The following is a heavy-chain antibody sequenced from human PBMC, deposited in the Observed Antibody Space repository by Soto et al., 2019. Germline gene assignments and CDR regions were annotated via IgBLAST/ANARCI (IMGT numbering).Heavy chain of an antibody. D-gene: IGHD2-2*01. CDR2: IYYSGST. V-gene: IGHV4-39*01. Sequence: QLQLQESGPGLVKPSETLSLTCTVSGGSISSSSYYWGWIRQPPGKGLEWIGSIYYSGSTYYNPSLKSRVTISADTSKNQFSLKLSSVTGGDTAVYYCASSSTPQLLTPYCFDYWGQGTLVTVSS. J-gene: IGHJ4*02. CDR3: ASSSTPQLLTPYCFDY. CDR1: GGSISSSSYY.